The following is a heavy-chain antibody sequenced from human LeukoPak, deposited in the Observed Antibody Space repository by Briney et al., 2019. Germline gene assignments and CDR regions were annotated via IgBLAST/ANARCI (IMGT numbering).Heavy chain of an antibody. Sequence: GRSLRLSCAASGFTFSSYAMHWVRQAPGKGLEWVAVISYDGSNKYYANSMKGRFTISRDNSKNTLYLQMNSLRAEDTAVYYCARDLGLTGYYATFDYWGQGTLVTVSS. CDR3: ARDLGLTGYYATFDY. CDR2: ISYDGSNK. V-gene: IGHV3-30-3*01. D-gene: IGHD3-9*01. CDR1: GFTFSSYA. J-gene: IGHJ4*02.